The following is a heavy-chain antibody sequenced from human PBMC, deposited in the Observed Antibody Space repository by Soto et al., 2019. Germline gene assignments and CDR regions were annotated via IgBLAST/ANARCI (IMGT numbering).Heavy chain of an antibody. V-gene: IGHV1-8*02. CDR3: ARQKVDASDY. Sequence: ASVKVSCKASGYTFTSYGISWVRQATGQGFEWMGRIIPISGKTDYAQKFQGRVTMTRNISTSTAYMELSSLRSEDTAVYYCARQKVDASDYWGQGTLVTVSS. CDR1: GYTFTSYG. D-gene: IGHD2-15*01. J-gene: IGHJ4*02. CDR2: IIPISGKT.